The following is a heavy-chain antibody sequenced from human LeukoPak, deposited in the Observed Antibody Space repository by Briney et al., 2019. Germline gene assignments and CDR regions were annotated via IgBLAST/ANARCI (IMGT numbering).Heavy chain of an antibody. V-gene: IGHV4-61*01. D-gene: IGHD6-13*01. CDR1: DYSISSGYY. Sequence: SETLSLTCTVSDYSISSGYYWGWIRQSPGKGLEWIGYIYYSGSTNYNPSLKSRVTISVDTSKNQFSLKLSSVTAADTAVYYCARDRVAAAGTRHFDPWGQGTLVTVSS. CDR2: IYYSGST. CDR3: ARDRVAAAGTRHFDP. J-gene: IGHJ5*02.